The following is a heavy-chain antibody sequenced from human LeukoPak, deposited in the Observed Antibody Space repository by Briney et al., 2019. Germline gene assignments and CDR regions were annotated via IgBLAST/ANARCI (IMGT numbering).Heavy chain of an antibody. CDR2: IYYSGST. Sequence: SETLSLTCTVSGGSISSYYWSWIRQPPGKGLEWIGYIYYSGSTNYNPSLKSRVTISVDTSKNQFSLKLSSVTAADTAVYYCARGGQAAGTFHFRYYYYYMDVWGKGTTVTVSS. D-gene: IGHD6-13*01. V-gene: IGHV4-59*01. CDR1: GGSISSYY. CDR3: ARGGQAAGTFHFRYYYYYMDV. J-gene: IGHJ6*03.